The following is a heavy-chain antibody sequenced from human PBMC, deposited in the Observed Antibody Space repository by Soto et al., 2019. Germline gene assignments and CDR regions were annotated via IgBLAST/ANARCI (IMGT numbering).Heavy chain of an antibody. D-gene: IGHD3-16*01. V-gene: IGHV3-30*18. CDR2: ISYDGSDK. CDR3: ANWGGRRTTDFFSGPFDF. Sequence: QVQLVESGGGVVQPGRSLRLSCAASGLSFSNSGMHWVRQAPGKGLEWVAVISYDGSDKYYADSVKGRFTISRDNSKNTLYLQMNCRRTEDTAVYYCANWGGRRTTDFFSGPFDFWGQGTLVTVSS. J-gene: IGHJ4*02. CDR1: GLSFSNSG.